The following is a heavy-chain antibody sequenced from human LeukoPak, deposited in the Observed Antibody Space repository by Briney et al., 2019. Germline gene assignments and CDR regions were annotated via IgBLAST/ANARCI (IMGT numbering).Heavy chain of an antibody. CDR1: GYTFTSYD. CDR2: MSPNSGNT. Sequence: ASVKVSCKASGYTFTSYDINWMRQATGQGLEWMGWMSPNSGNTGYAQKFQGRVTMTRDTSTGPAYLELSSLRSEDSAVYYCVRTPPNWGADFWGQGTLVTVSS. D-gene: IGHD7-27*01. CDR3: VRTPPNWGADF. J-gene: IGHJ4*02. V-gene: IGHV1-8*01.